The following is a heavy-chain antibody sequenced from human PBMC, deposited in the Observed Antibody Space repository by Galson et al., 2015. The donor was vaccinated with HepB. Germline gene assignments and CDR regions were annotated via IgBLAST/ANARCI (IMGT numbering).Heavy chain of an antibody. D-gene: IGHD3-10*01. J-gene: IGHJ4*02. V-gene: IGHV1-18*04. CDR1: GYTFTSYG. CDR2: ISGFNGNT. Sequence: SVKVSCKASGYTFTSYGISWVRQAPGQGPEWMGWISGFNGNTNYAQNLQGRVTMTTDTSTTTVYMELRSLRSDDTAVYYCARGNYGSGTFDYWGQGTLVTVSS. CDR3: ARGNYGSGTFDY.